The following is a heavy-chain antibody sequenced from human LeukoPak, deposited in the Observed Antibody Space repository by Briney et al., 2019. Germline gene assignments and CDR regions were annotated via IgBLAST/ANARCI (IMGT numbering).Heavy chain of an antibody. CDR1: GYSISSGYY. CDR3: ARVRGDYLIDY. CDR2: IYHSGST. V-gene: IGHV4-38-2*02. D-gene: IGHD4-17*01. J-gene: IGHJ4*02. Sequence: SETLSLTCTVSGYSISSGYYWGWIRQPPGKGLEWIGSIYHSGSTYYNPSLKSRVTISVDTSKNQFSMKLSSVTAADTAVYYCARVRGDYLIDYWGQGTLVTVSS.